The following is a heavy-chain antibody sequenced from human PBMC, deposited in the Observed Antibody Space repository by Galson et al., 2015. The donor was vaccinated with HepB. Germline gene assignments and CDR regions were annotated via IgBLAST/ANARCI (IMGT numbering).Heavy chain of an antibody. J-gene: IGHJ3*02. D-gene: IGHD1-26*01. CDR3: ARQGAYSGSYYWASYAFDI. Sequence: SVKVSCKASGGTFSSYAISWVRQAPGQGLEWMGGIIPIFGTANYAQKFQGRVTITADESTSTAYMELSSLRSEDTAVYYCARQGAYSGSYYWASYAFDIWGQGTMVTVSS. V-gene: IGHV1-69*13. CDR2: IIPIFGTA. CDR1: GGTFSSYA.